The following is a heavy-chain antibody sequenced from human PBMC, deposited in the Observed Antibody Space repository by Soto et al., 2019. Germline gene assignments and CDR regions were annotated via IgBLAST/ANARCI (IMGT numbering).Heavy chain of an antibody. CDR3: AREPGYSSGWYSFDY. CDR2: IWYDGSNK. J-gene: IGHJ4*02. Sequence: QVQLVESGGGVVQPGRSLRLSCAASGFTFSSYGMHWVRQAPGKGLEWVAVIWYDGSNKYYADSVKGRFTISRDNSKNTLYLQMNSLRTEDTAVYYCAREPGYSSGWYSFDYWGQGTLVTVSS. CDR1: GFTFSSYG. D-gene: IGHD6-19*01. V-gene: IGHV3-33*01.